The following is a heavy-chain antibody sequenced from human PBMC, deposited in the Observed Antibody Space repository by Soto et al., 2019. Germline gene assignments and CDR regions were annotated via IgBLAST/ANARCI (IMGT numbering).Heavy chain of an antibody. CDR2: IYSGGST. D-gene: IGHD3-9*01. J-gene: IGHJ6*03. V-gene: IGHV3-53*04. CDR3: AGGGLLRYFDWLLYEDYYYYMDV. CDR1: GFTVSSNY. Sequence: GGSLRLSCAASGFTVSSNYMSWVRQAPGKGLEWVSVIYSGGSTYYADSVKGRFTISRHNSKNTLYLQMNSLRAEDTAVYYCAGGGLLRYFDWLLYEDYYYYMDVWGKGTTVTVSS.